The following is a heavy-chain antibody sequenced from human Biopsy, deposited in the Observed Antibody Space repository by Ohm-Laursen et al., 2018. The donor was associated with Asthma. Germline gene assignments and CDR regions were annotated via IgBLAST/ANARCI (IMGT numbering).Heavy chain of an antibody. J-gene: IGHJ4*02. CDR1: GFNFHNYG. V-gene: IGHV3-30*18. CDR2: ILFDGRKI. Sequence: SLRLSCAASGFNFHNYGMNWVRRAPGKGLEWVAQILFDGRKINYPDSVKGRFTISRDNSKNMVYLQMNSLRPEDTAVYYCAKDRVAGRSYYFDYWGQGSPVPVSS. D-gene: IGHD3-10*01. CDR3: AKDRVAGRSYYFDY.